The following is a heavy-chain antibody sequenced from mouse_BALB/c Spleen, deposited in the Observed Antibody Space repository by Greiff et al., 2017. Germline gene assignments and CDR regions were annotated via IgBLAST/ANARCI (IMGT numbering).Heavy chain of an antibody. J-gene: IGHJ4*01. D-gene: IGHD1-2*01. V-gene: IGHV1-9*01. CDR1: GYTFSSYW. Sequence: QVQLKQSGAELMKPGASVKISCKATGYTFSSYWIEWVKQRPGHGLEWIGEILPGSGSTNYNEKFKGKATFTADTSSNTAYMQLSSLTSEDSAVYYCASLLRPPYAMDYWGQGTSVTVSS. CDR3: ASLLRPPYAMDY. CDR2: ILPGSGST.